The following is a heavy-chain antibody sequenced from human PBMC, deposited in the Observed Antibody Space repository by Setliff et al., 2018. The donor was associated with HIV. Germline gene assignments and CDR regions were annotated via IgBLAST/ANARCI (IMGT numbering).Heavy chain of an antibody. CDR1: GFTFSSYE. CDR3: VRDKFLSGLFGIYDY. V-gene: IGHV3-48*03. CDR2: VDSGSTTF. D-gene: IGHD3-9*01. Sequence: GGSLRLSCAASGFTFSSYEMNWVRQAPGKGPEWVAYVDSGSTTFYYADSVRGRFTISRDNAKNSVFLQMNSLGVEDSAVYYCVRDKFLSGLFGIYDYWGPGTVVTVSS. J-gene: IGHJ4*02.